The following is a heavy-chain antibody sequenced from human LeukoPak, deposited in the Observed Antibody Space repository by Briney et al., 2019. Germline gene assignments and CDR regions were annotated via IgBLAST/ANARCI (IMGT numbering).Heavy chain of an antibody. Sequence: QPGGSLRLSCAASGFIFNNYGMHWVRQAPGKGLEWVTFIRSDGNNKYYADSVKGRFTISRDNSKNTVYLQMNSLRAEDTAVYYRAKDRSGGDHWFFDIWGRGSLVTVSS. CDR3: AKDRSGGDHWFFDI. J-gene: IGHJ2*01. CDR1: GFIFNNYG. CDR2: IRSDGNNK. D-gene: IGHD2-15*01. V-gene: IGHV3-30*02.